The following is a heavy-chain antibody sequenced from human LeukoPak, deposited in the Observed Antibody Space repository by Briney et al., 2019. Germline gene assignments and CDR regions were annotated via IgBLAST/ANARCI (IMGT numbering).Heavy chain of an antibody. CDR1: GGSISSSNW. V-gene: IGHV4-4*02. D-gene: IGHD1-1*01. Sequence: SGTLSLTCAVSGGSISSSNWWSWVRQPPGKGLEWIGEIYHSGSTNYNPSLKSRVTMSVDTSKNQFSLKLSSVTAADTAVYYCARDRGTWNDDGFDYWGQGTLVTVSS. CDR2: IYHSGST. CDR3: ARDRGTWNDDGFDY. J-gene: IGHJ4*02.